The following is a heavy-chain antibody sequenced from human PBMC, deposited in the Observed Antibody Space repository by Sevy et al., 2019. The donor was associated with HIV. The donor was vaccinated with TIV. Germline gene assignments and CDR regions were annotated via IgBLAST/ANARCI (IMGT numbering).Heavy chain of an antibody. Sequence: GGSLRLSCAVSGIIFTTSGMHWVRQAPGKGLEWVAVISYDGRNKFYGDSVKGRFTISRDNSKNILFLQMNSLRAEDPAVYYCAKDFTGYNGMDVWGQGTMVTVSS. D-gene: IGHD3-9*01. V-gene: IGHV3-30*18. CDR3: AKDFTGYNGMDV. J-gene: IGHJ6*02. CDR2: ISYDGRNK. CDR1: GIIFTTSG.